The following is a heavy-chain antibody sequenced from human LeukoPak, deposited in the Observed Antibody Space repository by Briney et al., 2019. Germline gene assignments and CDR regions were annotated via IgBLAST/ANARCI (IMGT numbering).Heavy chain of an antibody. CDR3: ARGERFLGAFDI. CDR2: VYASGST. Sequence: PSQTLSLTCTVSGGSISSGSYYWSWIRQPAGKGLEWIGHVYASGSTNYNPSLKSRVTISVDTSKNQFSLKLSSVTAADTAVYYCARGERFLGAFDIWGQGTMVTVSS. D-gene: IGHD3-3*01. J-gene: IGHJ3*02. CDR1: GGSISSGSYY. V-gene: IGHV4-61*09.